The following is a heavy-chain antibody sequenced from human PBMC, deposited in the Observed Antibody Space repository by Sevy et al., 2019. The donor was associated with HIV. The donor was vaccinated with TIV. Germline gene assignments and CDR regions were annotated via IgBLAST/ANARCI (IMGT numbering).Heavy chain of an antibody. V-gene: IGHV3-7*01. CDR1: GFNIRAHW. Sequence: GGSLRLSCAASGFNIRAHWMLWVRQAPGKGLEWVANINEDGSTKYYLDSVKGRFTISRDNAENSAFLQMNSLRVEDTAVYYCMRALLKADSLWGQGTLVTVSS. D-gene: IGHD1-26*01. CDR2: INEDGSTK. CDR3: MRALLKADSL. J-gene: IGHJ4*02.